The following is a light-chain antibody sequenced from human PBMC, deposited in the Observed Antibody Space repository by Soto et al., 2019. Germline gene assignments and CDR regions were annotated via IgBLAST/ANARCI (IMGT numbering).Light chain of an antibody. CDR2: EVG. J-gene: IGLJ1*01. V-gene: IGLV2-8*01. CDR3: SSYAGSNNFV. CDR1: SSDIGAYIY. Sequence: QSALTQPPSASGSPGQSVTISCTGTSSDIGAYIYVSWYQQHPGKAPKLMISEVGRRPSGVPERFSGSKSGNTASLTVSGLQTDDEAHYYCSSYAGSNNFVFGTGTKVTVL.